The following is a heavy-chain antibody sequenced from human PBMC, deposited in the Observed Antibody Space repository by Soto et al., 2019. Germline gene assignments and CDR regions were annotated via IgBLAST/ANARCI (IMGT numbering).Heavy chain of an antibody. V-gene: IGHV1-2*02. CDR3: ATSPGWLGEGSGGLDV. D-gene: IGHD3-10*01. CDR2: LNSNSGGT. Sequence: QLQLVQSGAEVKRPGASVRVSCKASGNTLTGYFLHWVRQARGQGLEWMGWLNSNSGGTKIAQKFQGRLAMTRETSITTAYMELSRLRSDETAVYYCATSPGWLGEGSGGLDVWGLGATVTVSS. J-gene: IGHJ6*02. CDR1: GNTLTGYF.